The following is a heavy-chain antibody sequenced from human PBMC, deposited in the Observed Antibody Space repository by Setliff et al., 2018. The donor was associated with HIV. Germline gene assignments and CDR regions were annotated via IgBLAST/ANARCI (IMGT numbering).Heavy chain of an antibody. Sequence: ASVKVSCKASGYTFTNYDINWVRQATGQGLEWMGWMNPNRGNTVYAQKFQGRVTITRNTSINTAYMELSNLRSEDTAVYYCARVLHSGYDFWSGQRRYWFDPWGQGTLVTVSS. CDR1: GYTFTNYD. CDR3: ARVLHSGYDFWSGQRRYWFDP. CDR2: MNPNRGNT. J-gene: IGHJ5*02. V-gene: IGHV1-8*03. D-gene: IGHD3-3*01.